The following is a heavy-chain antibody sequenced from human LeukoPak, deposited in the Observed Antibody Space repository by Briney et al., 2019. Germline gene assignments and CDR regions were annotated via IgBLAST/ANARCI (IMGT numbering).Heavy chain of an antibody. CDR3: AREGVHDSWDY. J-gene: IGHJ4*02. CDR1: GFTFSSYE. CDR2: ISSSGSTI. Sequence: QPGGSLRLSYAASGFTFSSYEMNWVRQAPGKGLVWVSYISSSGSTIYYADSVKGRFTISRDNAKNSLYLQMNSLRAEDTAVYYCAREGVHDSWDYWGQGTLVTVSS. V-gene: IGHV3-48*03. D-gene: IGHD3-3*01.